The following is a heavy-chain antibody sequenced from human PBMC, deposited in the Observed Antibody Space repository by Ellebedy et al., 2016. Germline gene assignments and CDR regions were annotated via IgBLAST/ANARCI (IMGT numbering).Heavy chain of an antibody. Sequence: GGSLRLSCAASGFTFSSYAMSWVRQAPGKGLEWVSAISGSGGSTYYADSVKGRFTISRDNSKNTLYLQMNSLRAEDTAVYYCAKGHHILTYYYYYGMDVWGQGTTVTVSS. CDR1: GFTFSSYA. J-gene: IGHJ6*02. V-gene: IGHV3-23*01. CDR3: AKGHHILTYYYYYGMDV. CDR2: ISGSGGST. D-gene: IGHD3-9*01.